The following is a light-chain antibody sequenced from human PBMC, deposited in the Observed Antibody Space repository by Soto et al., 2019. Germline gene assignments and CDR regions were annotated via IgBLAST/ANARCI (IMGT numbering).Light chain of an antibody. V-gene: IGKV1-5*01. J-gene: IGKJ4*01. CDR2: DAS. Sequence: DIQMTQSPSTLSASVGDRVTITCRASQSISSWLAWYQQKPGKAPNLLIYDASTLESGVPSRFSGSGSGTEFTLTISSLQAEDVAVYYCQQYYNTPLTFGGGTKVDI. CDR3: QQYYNTPLT. CDR1: QSISSW.